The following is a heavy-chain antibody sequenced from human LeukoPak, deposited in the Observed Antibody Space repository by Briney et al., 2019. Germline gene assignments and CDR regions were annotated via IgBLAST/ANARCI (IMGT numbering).Heavy chain of an antibody. CDR1: GGSFSGYY. D-gene: IGHD2-2*01. CDR3: ARDLVVVVPTYYYYYGMDV. CDR2: INHSGST. J-gene: IGHJ6*02. V-gene: IGHV4-34*01. Sequence: PSETLSLTCAVYGGSFSGYYWSWIRQPPGKGLEWIGEINHSGSTNYNPSLKSRVTISIDTSKNQFSLKLSSVTAADTAVYYCARDLVVVVPTYYYYYGMDVWGQGTTVTVSS.